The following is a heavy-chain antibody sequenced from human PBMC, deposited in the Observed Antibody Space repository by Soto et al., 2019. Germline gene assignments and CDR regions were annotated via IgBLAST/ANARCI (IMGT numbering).Heavy chain of an antibody. V-gene: IGHV1-69*02. J-gene: IGHJ5*02. CDR1: GGTFSSYT. Sequence: QVQLVQSGAEVKKPGSSVKVSCKASGGTFSSYTISWVRQAPGQGLEWMGRIIPILGIANYAQKFQGRVTLTADKSSSTAYMELSSLRSEDTAVYYCARDSGYYYGSGSYYGWFDPWGQGTLVTVSS. CDR2: IIPILGIA. CDR3: ARDSGYYYGSGSYYGWFDP. D-gene: IGHD3-10*01.